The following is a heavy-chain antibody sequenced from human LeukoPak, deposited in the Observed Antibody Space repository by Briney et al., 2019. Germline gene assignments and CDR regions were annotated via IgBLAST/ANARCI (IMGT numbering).Heavy chain of an antibody. CDR2: TYYRSKWYN. CDR3: ARSVYSISIWFDP. Sequence: SQTLSLTCAISGDSVSSNSAAWNWIRQSPPRGLEWLGRTYYRSKWYNDYAVSVKSRITINPDTSKNQFSPQLNSVTPEDTAVYYCARSVYSISIWFDPWGQGTLVTVSS. D-gene: IGHD6-6*01. J-gene: IGHJ5*02. V-gene: IGHV6-1*01. CDR1: GDSVSSNSAA.